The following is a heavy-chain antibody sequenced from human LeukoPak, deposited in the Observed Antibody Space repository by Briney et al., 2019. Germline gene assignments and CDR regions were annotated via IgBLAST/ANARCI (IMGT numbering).Heavy chain of an antibody. CDR3: ARRRGRFVRVRNNWFDP. V-gene: IGHV1-8*01. CDR2: MNPNSGNT. D-gene: IGHD3-10*02. J-gene: IGHJ5*02. Sequence: VASVKVSCKASGYTFTSYDINWVRQATGQGLEWMGWMNPNSGNTGYAQKFQGRVTMTRNTSISTAYMELSSLRSEDTAVYYCARRRGRFVRVRNNWFDPWGQGTLVTVSS. CDR1: GYTFTSYD.